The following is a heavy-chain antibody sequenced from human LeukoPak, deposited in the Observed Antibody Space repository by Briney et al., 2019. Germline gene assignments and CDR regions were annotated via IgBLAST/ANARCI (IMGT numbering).Heavy chain of an antibody. CDR2: MFTSGDT. J-gene: IGHJ4*02. CDR1: GGSIDAYY. V-gene: IGHV4-4*07. D-gene: IGHD5-18*01. CDR3: ARHGVYNSYGPLDY. Sequence: SETLSLTCTVSGGSIDAYYWTWIRQPGDKRLEWHGRMFTSGDTYYNPSLRGRLTISLDTAKNQIFLKLTSVTAADTAVYYCARHGVYNSYGPLDYWGQGTLVTVSS.